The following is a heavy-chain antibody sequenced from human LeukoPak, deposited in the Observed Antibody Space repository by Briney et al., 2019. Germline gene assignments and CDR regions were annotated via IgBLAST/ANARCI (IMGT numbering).Heavy chain of an antibody. CDR1: GFTVSSNY. V-gene: IGHV3-53*01. J-gene: IGHJ4*02. CDR2: IYSGGST. Sequence: GGSLRLSCAASGFTVSSNYMSWVRQAPGKGLEWVSVIYSGGSTNYADSVKGRFTISRDNSKNTLYLQMNSLRAEDTAVYYCAKYSGYGWPCDYWGQGTLVTVSS. D-gene: IGHD5-12*01. CDR3: AKYSGYGWPCDY.